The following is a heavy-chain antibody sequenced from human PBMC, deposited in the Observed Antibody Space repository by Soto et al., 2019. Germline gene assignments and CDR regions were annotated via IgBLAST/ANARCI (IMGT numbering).Heavy chain of an antibody. J-gene: IGHJ4*02. CDR1: GFTFSSYG. CDR3: ARGGGYSYGYDY. V-gene: IGHV3-33*01. D-gene: IGHD5-18*01. Sequence: QVQLVESGGGVVQPGRSLRLSCAASGFTFSSYGMHWVRQAPGKGLEWVAVIWYDGSKKYYADSVKGRFTISRDNSKNTLYLQMNSLRAEDTAVYYCARGGGYSYGYDYWGQGTLVTVSS. CDR2: IWYDGSKK.